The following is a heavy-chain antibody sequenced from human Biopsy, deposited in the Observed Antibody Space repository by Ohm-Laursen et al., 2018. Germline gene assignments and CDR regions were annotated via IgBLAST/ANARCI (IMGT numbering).Heavy chain of an antibody. CDR1: GGSLQNYY. Sequence: PSETLSLTCTVSGGSLQNYYWRWIRQPSGKGPEWIGRLYTSGGTSYNPSLESRVTTSVVTSKNQFSLKVTSMTAADTALYYCARDYGLELGGLEAFDIWGQGTMVTVSS. CDR3: ARDYGLELGGLEAFDI. CDR2: LYTSGGT. J-gene: IGHJ3*02. D-gene: IGHD1-7*01. V-gene: IGHV4-4*07.